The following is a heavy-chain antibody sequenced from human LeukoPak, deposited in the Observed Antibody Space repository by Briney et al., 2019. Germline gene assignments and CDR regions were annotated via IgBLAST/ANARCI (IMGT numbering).Heavy chain of an antibody. CDR1: GYSFTYYW. D-gene: IGHD5-18*01. V-gene: IGHV5-51*01. CDR3: ARYSYGPGLDY. Sequence: GEPLKISCQGSGYSFTYYWIGWVRPMPGKGLEWMGIIYPGDSDTRYSPSFQGQVTISADKSISTAYLQWSSLKASDTAMYYCARYSYGPGLDYWGQGTLVTVSS. CDR2: IYPGDSDT. J-gene: IGHJ4*02.